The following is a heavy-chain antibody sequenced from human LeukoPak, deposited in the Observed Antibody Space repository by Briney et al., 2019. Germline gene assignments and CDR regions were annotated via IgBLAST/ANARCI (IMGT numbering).Heavy chain of an antibody. CDR1: GGSISSYY. Sequence: SETLSLTCTVSGGSISSYYWSWIRQPPGKGLEWIGYVYYSGSANYNPSLKSRVTISVDTSKNQFSLKLSSVTAADTAVYYCARGYSSGWTFYYFDYWGQGALVTVSS. J-gene: IGHJ4*02. D-gene: IGHD6-19*01. CDR3: ARGYSSGWTFYYFDY. CDR2: VYYSGSA. V-gene: IGHV4-59*01.